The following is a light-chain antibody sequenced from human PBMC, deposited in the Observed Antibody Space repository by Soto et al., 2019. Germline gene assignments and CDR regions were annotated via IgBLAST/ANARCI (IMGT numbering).Light chain of an antibody. CDR3: QQSYSTPPYT. CDR1: QSISSY. V-gene: IGKV1-39*01. Sequence: DIQMTQSPSSLSASVGDRVTSTCRASQSISSYLNWYQQNPGKAPKLLIYAASSLESGVPSRFSGSGSGTNFTLTISSLQPEDFATYYCQQSYSTPPYTFGQGTKLEMK. CDR2: AAS. J-gene: IGKJ2*01.